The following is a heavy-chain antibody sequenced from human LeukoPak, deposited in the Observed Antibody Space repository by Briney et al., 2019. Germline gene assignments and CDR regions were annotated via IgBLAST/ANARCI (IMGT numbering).Heavy chain of an antibody. CDR1: GFTFDDYA. CDR2: ISWNSGSI. CDR3: AREYDAFDI. V-gene: IGHV3-9*01. J-gene: IGHJ3*02. Sequence: GRSLRLSCAASGFTFDDYAMHWVRQAPGKGLEWVSGISWNSGSIGYADSVKGRFTISRDNAKNSLYLQMNSLRAEDTAVYYCAREYDAFDIWGQGTMVTVSS.